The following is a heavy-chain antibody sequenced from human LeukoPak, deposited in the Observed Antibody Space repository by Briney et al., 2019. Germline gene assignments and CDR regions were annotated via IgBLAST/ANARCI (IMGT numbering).Heavy chain of an antibody. V-gene: IGHV1-2*02. Sequence: GASVKVSCKASGYTLTGYYMHWVRQAPGQGLEWMGWINPNRGGTNYAQKFQGRVTMTRDTSISTAYMELSRLRSDDTAVYYCARRESTSLGTFDYWGQGTLVTVSS. J-gene: IGHJ4*02. D-gene: IGHD3-16*01. CDR1: GYTLTGYY. CDR2: INPNRGGT. CDR3: ARRESTSLGTFDY.